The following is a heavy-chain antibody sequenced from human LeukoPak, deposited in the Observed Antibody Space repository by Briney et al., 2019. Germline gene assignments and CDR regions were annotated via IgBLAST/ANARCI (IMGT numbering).Heavy chain of an antibody. CDR3: ARGALLGEARPR. Sequence: AGGSLRLSCAASGFTFSSYSMNWVRQAPGKGLEWVSSISSSSSYIYYADSVKGRFTISRDNAKNSLYLQMDSLRAEDTAVYYCARGALLGEARPRWGQGTLVTVSS. CDR2: ISSSSSYI. D-gene: IGHD2-21*01. V-gene: IGHV3-21*01. J-gene: IGHJ4*02. CDR1: GFTFSSYS.